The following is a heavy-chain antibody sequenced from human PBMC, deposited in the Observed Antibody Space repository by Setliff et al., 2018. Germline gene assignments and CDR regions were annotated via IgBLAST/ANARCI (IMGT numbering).Heavy chain of an antibody. V-gene: IGHV1-18*01. D-gene: IGHD3-3*01. CDR1: GYMFTTYG. CDR3: ARDRYYNSWSGTSITAPHDAFDI. Sequence: ASVKVSCKTSGYMFTTYGISWVRQDPGQGLEWMGWIRVYDGYTDYAQKFQGRVTMTRDTSTSTVYMEVSSLRSEDTAVYYCARDRYYNSWSGTSITAPHDAFDIWGQGTMVTVS. CDR2: IRVYDGYT. J-gene: IGHJ3*02.